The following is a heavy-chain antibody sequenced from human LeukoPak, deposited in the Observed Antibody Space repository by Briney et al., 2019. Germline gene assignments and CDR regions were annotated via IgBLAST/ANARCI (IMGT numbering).Heavy chain of an antibody. D-gene: IGHD2-2*01. V-gene: IGHV4-59*01. CDR2: IHYSGTT. J-gene: IGHJ4*02. CDR3: ARGYCSSPTCFLDY. Sequence: PSETLSLTCTVSGGSISSDYWSWIRQPPRKGLEWIGYIHYSGTTNYNPSLKSRVTISVDTSKNQFSLKLSSVTAADTAVYYCARGYCSSPTCFLDYWGQGTLVTVSS. CDR1: GGSISSDY.